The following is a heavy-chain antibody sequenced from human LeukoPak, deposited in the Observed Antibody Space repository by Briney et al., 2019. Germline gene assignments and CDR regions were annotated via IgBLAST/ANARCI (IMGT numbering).Heavy chain of an antibody. CDR2: IYYSGST. D-gene: IGHD3-10*01. V-gene: IGHV4-59*01. J-gene: IGHJ4*02. CDR1: GGSISSYS. Sequence: SETLSLTCTVSGGSISSYSWSWIRQPPGKGLEWIGYIYYSGSTDYNPSLKSRVTISVDTSKNQYSLKLSSVTAADTAVYYCARDYYGSGSFLDYWGQGTLVTVSS. CDR3: ARDYYGSGSFLDY.